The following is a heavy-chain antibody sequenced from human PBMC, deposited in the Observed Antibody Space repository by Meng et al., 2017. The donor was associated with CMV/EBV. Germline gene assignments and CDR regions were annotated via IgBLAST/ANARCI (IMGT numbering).Heavy chain of an antibody. CDR2: IYYSGST. CDR3: ARAAPDYYDSSGPPDY. D-gene: IGHD3-22*01. J-gene: IGHJ4*02. CDR1: GGSISSGDYY. Sequence: GPRQEAGPGLVTPPQTLSLTCTVSGGSISSGDYYWSWIRQPPGKGLEWIGYIYYSGSTYYNPSLKSRVTISVDTSKNQFSLKLSSVTAADTAVYYCARAAPDYYDSSGPPDYWGQGTLVTVS. V-gene: IGHV4-30-4*08.